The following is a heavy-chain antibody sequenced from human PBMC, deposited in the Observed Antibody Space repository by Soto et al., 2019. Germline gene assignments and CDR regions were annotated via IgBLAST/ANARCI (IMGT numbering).Heavy chain of an antibody. CDR1: GFTFSIYW. CDR3: ARASTVAGTGMDV. Sequence: PGGSLRLSCAASGFTFSIYWMSWVRQAPGKGLEWVANIKQDGSEKYYVDSVKGRFTISRDNAKNSLYLQMNSLRAEDTAVYYCARASTVAGTGMDVWGQGTTVTVSS. J-gene: IGHJ6*02. D-gene: IGHD6-19*01. V-gene: IGHV3-7*01. CDR2: IKQDGSEK.